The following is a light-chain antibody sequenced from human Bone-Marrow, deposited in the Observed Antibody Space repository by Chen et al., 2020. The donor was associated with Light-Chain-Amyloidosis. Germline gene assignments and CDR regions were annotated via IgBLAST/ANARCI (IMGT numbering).Light chain of an antibody. V-gene: IGKV1-5*01. J-gene: IGKJ2*01. CDR1: QSVDRW. Sequence: QMTQSPSTLSASAGDRVTITCRTSQSVDRWLAWYQQKPGKAPKLLIYDTSILGRGVPSRFSGRGSGTEVSLTHSSLQPDDFATYYRQQYNGHSIYPFCQGTKVEIK. CDR3: QQYNGHSIYP. CDR2: DTS.